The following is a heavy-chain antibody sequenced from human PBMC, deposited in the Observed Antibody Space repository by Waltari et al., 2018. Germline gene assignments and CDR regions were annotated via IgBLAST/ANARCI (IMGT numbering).Heavy chain of an antibody. D-gene: IGHD6-13*01. CDR2: IKSKTDGGTT. V-gene: IGHV3-15*01. J-gene: IGHJ6*02. CDR3: TTAIAAAGQDYYYYYGMDV. Sequence: EVQLVESGGGLVKPGGSLRLSCAASGFTFSNAWMSWVRQAPGKGLEWVGRIKSKTDGGTTDYAAPVKGRFTISRDDSKNTLYLQMNSLKTEDTAVYYCTTAIAAAGQDYYYYYGMDVWGQGTTVTVSS. CDR1: GFTFSNAW.